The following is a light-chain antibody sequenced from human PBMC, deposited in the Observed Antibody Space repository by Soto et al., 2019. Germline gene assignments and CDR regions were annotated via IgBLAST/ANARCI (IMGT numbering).Light chain of an antibody. Sequence: QAVVTQPPSASGTPGQRVTISCSGSSSNIGSNNVNWYQQLPGAAPKFLIYNSNQRPSGVSARFSGSKSGTSASLAISGLQSEDEAEYYCSAWDDSLTGPVFGGGTKLTVL. CDR2: NSN. CDR1: SSNIGSNN. CDR3: SAWDDSLTGPV. J-gene: IGLJ2*01. V-gene: IGLV1-44*01.